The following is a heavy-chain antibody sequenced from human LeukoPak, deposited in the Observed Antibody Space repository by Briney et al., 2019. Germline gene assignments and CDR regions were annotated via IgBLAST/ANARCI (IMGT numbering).Heavy chain of an antibody. D-gene: IGHD6-13*01. CDR2: INHSGST. CDR3: ARTGYSSSWYNMDY. Sequence: PSETLSLTCAVYGGSFSGYYWSWIRQPPGKGLEWIGEINHSGSTNYNPSLKSRVTISVDTSKNQFSLKLSSVTAADTVVYYCARTGYSSSWYNMDYWGQGTLVTVSS. J-gene: IGHJ4*02. V-gene: IGHV4-34*01. CDR1: GGSFSGYY.